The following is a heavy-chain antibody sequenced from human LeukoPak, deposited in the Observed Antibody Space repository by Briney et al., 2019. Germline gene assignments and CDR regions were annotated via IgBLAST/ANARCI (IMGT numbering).Heavy chain of an antibody. D-gene: IGHD6-19*01. CDR3: ARLESSGWTGDAFDI. CDR1: GYSFTSYW. V-gene: IGHV5-51*01. Sequence: GESLKISCKGSGYSFTSYWIGWVRQMPGKGLEWMGFIYPGDSDTRYSPSFQGQVTISADKSISTAYLQWSSLKASDTAMYYCARLESSGWTGDAFDIWGQGTMVTVSS. CDR2: IYPGDSDT. J-gene: IGHJ3*02.